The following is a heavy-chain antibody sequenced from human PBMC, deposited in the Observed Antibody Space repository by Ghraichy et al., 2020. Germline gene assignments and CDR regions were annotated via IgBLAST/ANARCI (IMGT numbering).Heavy chain of an antibody. J-gene: IGHJ6*02. CDR2: IYYSGST. D-gene: IGHD4-17*01. V-gene: IGHV4-39*01. CDR3: ASQTRGGTTVTTDYYYGMDV. CDR1: GGSISSSSYY. Sequence: GSLSLTCTVSGGSISSSSYYWGWIRQPSGKGLEWIGSIYYSGSTYYNPSLKSRVTISVDTSKNQFSLKLSSVTAADTAVYYCASQTRGGTTVTTDYYYGMDVWGQGTTVTVSS.